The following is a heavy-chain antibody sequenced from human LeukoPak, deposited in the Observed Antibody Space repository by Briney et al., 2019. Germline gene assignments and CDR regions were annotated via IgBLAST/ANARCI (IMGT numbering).Heavy chain of an antibody. CDR1: GGSISSYY. CDR2: IYYSGST. V-gene: IGHV4-59*12. J-gene: IGHJ6*03. D-gene: IGHD3-10*01. Sequence: SETLSLTCTVSGGSISSYYWSWIRQPPGKGLEWIGYIYYSGSTNYNPSLKSRVTISVDTSKNQFSLKLSSVTAADMAVYYCARVGSGSYYSGGAYYYYYYMDVWGKGTTVTVSS. CDR3: ARVGSGSYYSGGAYYYYYYMDV.